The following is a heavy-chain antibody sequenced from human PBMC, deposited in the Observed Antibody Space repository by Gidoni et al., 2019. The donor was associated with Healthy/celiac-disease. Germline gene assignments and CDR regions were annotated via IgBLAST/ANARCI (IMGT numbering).Heavy chain of an antibody. Sequence: QLQLQASGPGLVKPSETLSLTCTVSGGSISSSSYYWGWIRQPPGKGLEWIGSIYYSGSTYYNPSLKSRVTISVDTSKNQFSLKLSSVTAADTAVYYCARDYGDYYPLEDGGQGTLVTVSS. CDR1: GGSISSSSYY. CDR3: ARDYGDYYPLED. V-gene: IGHV4-39*02. J-gene: IGHJ4*02. D-gene: IGHD4-17*01. CDR2: IYYSGST.